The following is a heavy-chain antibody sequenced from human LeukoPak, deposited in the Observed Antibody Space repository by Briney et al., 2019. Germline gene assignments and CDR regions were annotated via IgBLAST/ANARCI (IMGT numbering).Heavy chain of an antibody. J-gene: IGHJ4*02. CDR2: INPNSGDT. D-gene: IGHD3-16*01. Sequence: ASVKVSCKASGYIFTGYYMHWVRQAPGQGLEWMGWINPNSGDTNYAQKFQGRVTMTRDTSISAAYMELSRLRSDDTAVYYCARARYRLAETYIDYWGQGTLVTVSS. V-gene: IGHV1-2*02. CDR3: ARARYRLAETYIDY. CDR1: GYIFTGYY.